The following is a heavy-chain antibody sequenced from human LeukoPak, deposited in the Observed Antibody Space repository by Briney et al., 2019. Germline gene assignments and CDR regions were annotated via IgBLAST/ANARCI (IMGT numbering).Heavy chain of an antibody. CDR3: AIDPNWGTHS. D-gene: IGHD7-27*01. CDR1: GFTFSTYT. Sequence: GGSLRLSCAASGFTFSTYTMYWVRHPPGKRLEWVSIIGSSGGGIHYADSVKGRFTISRDNSKNALYLQMNSLRVEDTAVYYCAIDPNWGTHSWGQGVLVTVSS. J-gene: IGHJ4*02. V-gene: IGHV3-23*01. CDR2: IGSSGGGI.